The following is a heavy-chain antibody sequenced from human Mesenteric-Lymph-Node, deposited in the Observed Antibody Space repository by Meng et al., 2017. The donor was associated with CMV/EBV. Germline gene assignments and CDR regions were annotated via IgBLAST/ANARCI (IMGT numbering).Heavy chain of an antibody. Sequence: ASVKVSCKASGYTFIDYYIHWVRQAPGQGLEWMGWINPNSGGTNNAQKFQGRVTMTRDTSISTAFMDLSSLISDDTAVYYCAREGRGQLPNHFDYWGQGTLVTVSS. CDR3: AREGRGQLPNHFDY. CDR2: INPNSGGT. CDR1: GYTFIDYY. J-gene: IGHJ4*02. D-gene: IGHD2-2*01. V-gene: IGHV1-2*02.